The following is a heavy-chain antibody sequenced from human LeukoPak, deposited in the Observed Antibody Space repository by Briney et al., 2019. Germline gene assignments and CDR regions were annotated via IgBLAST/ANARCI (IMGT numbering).Heavy chain of an antibody. Sequence: SETLSLTCTVSGYSISSGYYWGWIRQPPGKGLEWIGSIYHSGRTFYNPSLKSRVTISVDTSKNQFSLRLSSVTAADTAVYYCARASYSYDINGWVPFDYWGQGTLVTVSS. CDR1: GYSISSGYY. V-gene: IGHV4-38-2*02. D-gene: IGHD3-22*01. CDR2: IYHSGRT. J-gene: IGHJ4*02. CDR3: ARASYSYDINGWVPFDY.